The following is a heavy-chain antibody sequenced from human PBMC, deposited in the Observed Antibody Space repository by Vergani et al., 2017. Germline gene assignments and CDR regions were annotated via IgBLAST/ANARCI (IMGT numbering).Heavy chain of an antibody. CDR1: GFTFDDYA. CDR3: AKDRNLLIDY. Sequence: EVQLVESGGGLVQPGRSLRLSCAASGFTFDDYAMHWVRQAPGKGLEWVSGISWNSGSIGYADSLKGRFTISRDNAKNSRYLQMNSLRAEDTALYYCAKDRNLLIDYWGQGTLVTVSS. V-gene: IGHV3-9*01. CDR2: ISWNSGSI. D-gene: IGHD2/OR15-2a*01. J-gene: IGHJ4*02.